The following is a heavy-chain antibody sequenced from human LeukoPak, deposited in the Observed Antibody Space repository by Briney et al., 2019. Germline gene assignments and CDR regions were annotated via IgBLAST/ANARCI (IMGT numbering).Heavy chain of an antibody. J-gene: IGHJ4*02. CDR3: ARDYDVVVPAAYTN. Sequence: GGSLRLSCVASGFTFSNYAMSWVRQAPGKGLEWVANIKQDGSEKYYVDSVKGRFTISRDNAKNSLYLQMNSLRAEDTAVYFCARDYDVVVPAAYTNWGQGTLVTVSS. CDR1: GFTFSNYA. V-gene: IGHV3-7*01. D-gene: IGHD2-2*01. CDR2: IKQDGSEK.